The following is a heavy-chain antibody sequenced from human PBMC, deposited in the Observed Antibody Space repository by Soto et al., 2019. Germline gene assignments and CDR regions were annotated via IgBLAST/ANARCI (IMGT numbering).Heavy chain of an antibody. Sequence: GGSLRLSCAASGFTVSSNYMSWVRQAPGKGLEWVSVIYSGGSTYYADSVKGRFTISRDNSKNTLYLQMNSLRAEDTAVYYCARDGRGSRRKRADFDIWGQGKMVTVSS. CDR1: GFTVSSNY. J-gene: IGHJ3*02. CDR3: ARDGRGSRRKRADFDI. V-gene: IGHV3-53*01. D-gene: IGHD1-26*01. CDR2: IYSGGST.